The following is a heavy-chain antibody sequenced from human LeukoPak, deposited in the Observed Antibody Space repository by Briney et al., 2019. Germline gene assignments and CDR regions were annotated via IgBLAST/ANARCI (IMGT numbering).Heavy chain of an antibody. J-gene: IGHJ4*02. Sequence: ASVKVSCKASGYTFTTYGINWVRQAPGQGLEWMGWISTYNGDTNYPQSLQGRVSMTTDTSTSTAYMELRSLRSDDTAVYYCVLAVAGPSGYFDYWGQGTLVTVSS. D-gene: IGHD6-19*01. CDR1: GYTFTTYG. V-gene: IGHV1-18*01. CDR2: ISTYNGDT. CDR3: VLAVAGPSGYFDY.